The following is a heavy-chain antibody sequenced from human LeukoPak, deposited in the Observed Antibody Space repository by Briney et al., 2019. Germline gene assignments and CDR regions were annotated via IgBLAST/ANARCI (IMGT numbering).Heavy chain of an antibody. J-gene: IGHJ4*02. CDR1: GITLSNYG. Sequence: GGSLRLSCAVSGITLSNYGMSWVRQAPGKGLEWVAGISGSGGTNYADSVKGRFTISRDNPRNALYLQMNSLRAEDTAVYFCAKRGVVIRVILVGFHREAYYFDSWGQGALVTVSS. D-gene: IGHD3-22*01. CDR2: ISGSGGT. V-gene: IGHV3-23*01. CDR3: AKRGVVIRVILVGFHREAYYFDS.